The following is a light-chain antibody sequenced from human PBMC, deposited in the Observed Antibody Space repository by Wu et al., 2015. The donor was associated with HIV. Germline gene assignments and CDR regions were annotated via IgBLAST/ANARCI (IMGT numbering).Light chain of an antibody. CDR3: QQSYTTPFFT. CDR1: QSIGSY. CDR2: ATS. V-gene: IGKV1-39*01. Sequence: DIQMTQSPSSLSASVGDRVTITCRASQSIGSYLNWYQQKPGKAPNLLIYATSTLQSGVPSRFSGSGSGTHFTLTITSLQPEDFATYYCQQSYTTPFFTFGPGTKVDIE. J-gene: IGKJ3*01.